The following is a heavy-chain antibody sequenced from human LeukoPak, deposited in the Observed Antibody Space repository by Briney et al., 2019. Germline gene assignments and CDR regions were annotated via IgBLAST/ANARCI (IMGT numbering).Heavy chain of an antibody. Sequence: GRSLRLSCAPSGFTFSIYGMHWVRQDQGKGREWVVVIWYDGSNKYDADSVKGRFTISRDNSKNTLYLQMNSLRAEDTAVYYCAKADDIAAAGIIDYWGQGTLVTVSS. V-gene: IGHV3-33*06. CDR1: GFTFSIYG. J-gene: IGHJ4*02. CDR2: IWYDGSNK. D-gene: IGHD6-13*01. CDR3: AKADDIAAAGIIDY.